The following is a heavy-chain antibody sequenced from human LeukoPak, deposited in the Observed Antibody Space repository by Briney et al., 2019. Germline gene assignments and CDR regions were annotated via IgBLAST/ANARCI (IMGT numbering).Heavy chain of an antibody. D-gene: IGHD2-15*01. CDR3: ARPDYSQYFDP. CDR1: GGSISSSSYY. Sequence: SDTLSLTCTVSGGSISSSSYYWGWLRQPPGRGLGWIGNIYYSGSTYYNPSLKSRVTISVDTSKNQFSLKLSSVTAADTGVYYCARPDYSQYFDPWGQGTLVTVSS. V-gene: IGHV4-39*01. J-gene: IGHJ5*02. CDR2: IYYSGST.